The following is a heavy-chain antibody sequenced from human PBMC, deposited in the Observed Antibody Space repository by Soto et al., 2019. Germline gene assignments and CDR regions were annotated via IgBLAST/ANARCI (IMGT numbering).Heavy chain of an antibody. CDR2: IYYSGST. CDR3: ARYYYDSSGYHKYDAFDI. D-gene: IGHD3-22*01. V-gene: IGHV4-30-4*01. CDR1: GGSISSGDYY. J-gene: IGHJ3*02. Sequence: SETLSLTCTVSGGSISSGDYYWSWIRQPPGKGLEWIGYIYYSGSTYYNPSLRSRITISVDTSKNQFSLKLSSWTAADTAVYYCARYYYDSSGYHKYDAFDIWGQGTMVTVSS.